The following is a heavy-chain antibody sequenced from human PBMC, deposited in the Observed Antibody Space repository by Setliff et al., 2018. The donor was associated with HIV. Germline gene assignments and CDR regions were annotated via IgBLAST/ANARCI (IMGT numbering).Heavy chain of an antibody. CDR1: GYSFTSYW. J-gene: IGHJ6*03. V-gene: IGHV5-10-1*01. CDR2: IDPSDSYT. CDR3: ARRCTAVAGTPYYYYMDV. D-gene: IGHD6-19*01. Sequence: GESLKISCKGSGYSFTSYWISWVRQMPGKGLEWMGRIDPSDSYTNCSPSFQGHVTISADKSISTAYLQWSSLKASDTAMYYCARRCTAVAGTPYYYYMDVWGKGTTVTVPS.